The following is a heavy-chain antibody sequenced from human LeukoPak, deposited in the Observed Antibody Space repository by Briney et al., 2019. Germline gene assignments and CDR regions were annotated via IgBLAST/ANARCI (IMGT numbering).Heavy chain of an antibody. J-gene: IGHJ4*02. D-gene: IGHD2-21*01. CDR2: ISSTSSTV. Sequence: GGSLRLSCAVSGFTFSSYSMTWVRQAPGKGLEWVSYISSTSSTVYYADSVKGRFTISRDNVKNSLYLQMNSLRAEDTAVYYCARDELQFDYWGQGTLVTVSS. V-gene: IGHV3-48*01. CDR1: GFTFSSYS. CDR3: ARDELQFDY.